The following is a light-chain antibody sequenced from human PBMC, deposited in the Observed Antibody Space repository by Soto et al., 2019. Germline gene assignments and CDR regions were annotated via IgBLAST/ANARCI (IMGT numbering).Light chain of an antibody. J-gene: IGKJ5*01. V-gene: IGKV3-15*01. CDR1: QSVSSN. CDR2: RAS. Sequence: EIVLTQSPATLSLSPGERATLSCRASQSVSSNLAWYQQKPGQAPRLLIYRASTRTTGIPARFSGSGSGTEFTLTINSLQSEDFAVYYCQQYNNWPITFRQGTRLEIK. CDR3: QQYNNWPIT.